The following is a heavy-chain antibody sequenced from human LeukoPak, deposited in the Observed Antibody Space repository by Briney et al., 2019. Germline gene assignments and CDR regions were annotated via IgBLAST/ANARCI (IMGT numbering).Heavy chain of an antibody. J-gene: IGHJ4*02. CDR1: GFTFSNYG. CDR2: IWYDGSNK. Sequence: GGSLRLSCAASGFTFSNYGMQWVRQAPGKGLEWVADIWYDGSNKYYTDSVKGRFTVSRDNSKNTLYLQMNSLRAEDTAVYYCARDIYTSGSYYFDCWGQGTLVTVSS. CDR3: ARDIYTSGSYYFDC. V-gene: IGHV3-33*01. D-gene: IGHD6-19*01.